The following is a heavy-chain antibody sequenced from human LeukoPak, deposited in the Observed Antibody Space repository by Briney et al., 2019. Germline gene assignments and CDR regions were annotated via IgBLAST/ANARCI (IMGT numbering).Heavy chain of an antibody. CDR1: GFTFSNYA. D-gene: IGHD3-10*01. V-gene: IGHV3-7*03. CDR3: ARDQMVRGVISFGY. CDR2: IKQDGSEK. Sequence: PGGSLRLSCAASGFTFSNYAMSWVRQAPGKGLEWVANIKQDGSEKYYVDSVKGRFTISRDNAKNSLYLQMNSLRAEDTAVYYCARDQMVRGVISFGYWGQGTLVTVSS. J-gene: IGHJ4*02.